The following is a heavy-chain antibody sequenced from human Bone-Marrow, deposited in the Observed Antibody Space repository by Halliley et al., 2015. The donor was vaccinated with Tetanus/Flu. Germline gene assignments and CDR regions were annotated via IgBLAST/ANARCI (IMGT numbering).Heavy chain of an antibody. V-gene: IGHV3-64*01. Sequence: SLRLSCAASGFTFSSYAMHWVRQAPGKGLEYVSAISSNGGSTYYANSVKGRFTISRDNSKNTLYLQMGSLRAEGMAVYYCARDLPAAMSYYYYGMDVWGQGTTVTVSS. CDR3: ARDLPAAMSYYYYGMDV. J-gene: IGHJ6*02. CDR2: ISSNGGST. CDR1: GFTFSSYA. D-gene: IGHD2-2*01.